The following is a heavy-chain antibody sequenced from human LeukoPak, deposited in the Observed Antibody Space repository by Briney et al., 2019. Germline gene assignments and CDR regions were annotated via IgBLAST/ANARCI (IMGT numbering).Heavy chain of an antibody. V-gene: IGHV3-21*01. Sequence: AGYLRLSCAASGFTFSTYSMNWVRQAQGKGLEWVSSITGNSDIMSYADSVKGRFTISRDNTKNSLYLQMNSLRAEYTAVYYCARHFSHTLHSWGQGTLVTVSS. CDR2: ITGNSDIM. J-gene: IGHJ4*02. D-gene: IGHD3-3*02. CDR3: ARHFSHTLHS. CDR1: GFTFSTYS.